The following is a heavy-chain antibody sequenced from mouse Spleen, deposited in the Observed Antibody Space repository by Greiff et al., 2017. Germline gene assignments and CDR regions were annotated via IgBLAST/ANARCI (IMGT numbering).Heavy chain of an antibody. V-gene: IGHV1-15*01. CDR1: GYTFTDYE. CDR3: TRSLYGSSYLAWFAY. D-gene: IGHD1-1*01. J-gene: IGHJ3*01. CDR2: IDPATGGT. Sequence: SGAELVRPGASVTLSCKASGYTFTDYEMHWVKQTPVHGLEWIGAIDPATGGTAYNQKFKGKATLTADKSSSTAYMELRSLTSEDSAVYYCTRSLYGSSYLAWFAYWGQGTLVTVSA.